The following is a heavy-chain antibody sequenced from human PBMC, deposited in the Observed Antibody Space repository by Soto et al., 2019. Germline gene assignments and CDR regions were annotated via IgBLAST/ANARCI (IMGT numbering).Heavy chain of an antibody. V-gene: IGHV3-48*02. CDR2: IGRSDNNI. J-gene: IGHJ5*02. CDR1: GFTFSSYT. D-gene: IGHD2-2*01. Sequence: EAQLVESGGGLVQPGGSLRLSCAASGFTFSSYTMNWVRLAPGKGLEWISYIGRSDNNIHYADSVKGRFTISRDNAKSSLNRQMDSLRDVYTAANYFTRKTSADAWGQGTLVTVSS. CDR3: TRKTSADA.